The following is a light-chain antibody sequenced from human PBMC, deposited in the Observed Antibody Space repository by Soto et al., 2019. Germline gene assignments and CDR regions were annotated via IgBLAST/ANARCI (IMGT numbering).Light chain of an antibody. CDR3: LQYHNLWA. V-gene: IGKV3-15*01. CDR2: RAS. J-gene: IGKJ1*01. CDR1: QNIYSN. Sequence: IVMTQSPATLSVSPGERATLSCRASQNIYSNIAWYQQRPGQAPRLLIYRASTRATGVPARFSSSGSGTEFTLTISSLQSEDFTVYSCLQYHNLWAFGQGTKVEIK.